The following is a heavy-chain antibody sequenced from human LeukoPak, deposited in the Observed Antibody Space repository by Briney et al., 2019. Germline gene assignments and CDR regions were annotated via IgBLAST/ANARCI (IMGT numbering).Heavy chain of an antibody. CDR1: GFTFSSYW. J-gene: IGHJ4*02. Sequence: GGSLRLSCAASGFTFSSYWMHWVRQAPGKGLAWVSRINSDGSSTSYADSVKGRFTISRDNSKNTLYLQMNSLRAEDTAVFGVVSPVDYWGQGTLVTVSS. V-gene: IGHV3-74*01. D-gene: IGHD3-3*01. CDR2: INSDGSST. CDR3: VSPVDY.